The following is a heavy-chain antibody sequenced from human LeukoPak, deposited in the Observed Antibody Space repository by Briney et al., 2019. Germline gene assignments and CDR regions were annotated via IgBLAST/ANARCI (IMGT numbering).Heavy chain of an antibody. CDR1: GYTFTTYS. D-gene: IGHD3-10*01. CDR2: MNPNSGNT. J-gene: IGHJ4*02. V-gene: IGHV1-8*02. CDR3: ARGGYYGSGSYYSY. Sequence: ASVKVSCKASGYTFTTYSINWVRQATGQGLEWMGWMNPNSGNTGYAQKFQGRVTMTRNTSISTAYMELSSLRSEDTAVYYCARGGYYGSGSYYSYWGQGTLVTVSS.